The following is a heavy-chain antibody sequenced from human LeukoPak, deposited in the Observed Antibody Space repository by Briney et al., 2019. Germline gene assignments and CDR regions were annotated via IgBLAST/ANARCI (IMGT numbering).Heavy chain of an antibody. D-gene: IGHD3-9*01. CDR1: GASFSEYS. J-gene: IGHJ3*01. CDR3: ARTSRRNLVTGLRTRPFDF. V-gene: IGHV4-34*01. CDR2: INRSGNT. Sequence: PSEALSLTCAVYGASFSEYSWSGVRQPPGKGLEWLGDINRSGNTRYNPSLKSRVSMSADTSKSQFSLHISSVTAADTAVYYCARTSRRNLVTGLRTRPFDFWGQGTMVTVSS.